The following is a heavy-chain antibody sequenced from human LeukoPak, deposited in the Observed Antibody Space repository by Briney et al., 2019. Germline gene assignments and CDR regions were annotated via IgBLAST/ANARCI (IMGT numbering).Heavy chain of an antibody. D-gene: IGHD3-10*01. CDR3: ARAGSSGFYGSGSSNFDF. CDR2: ISYDGSNK. CDR1: GFTFSTYA. J-gene: IGHJ4*02. V-gene: IGHV3-30-3*01. Sequence: GGSLRLSCTASGFTFSTYAMSWVRQAPGKGLEWVAVISYDGSNKYFADSVKGRFTISRDDSKNTLSLQMNSLRTEDTAVYYCARAGSSGFYGSGSSNFDFWGQGTLVTVSS.